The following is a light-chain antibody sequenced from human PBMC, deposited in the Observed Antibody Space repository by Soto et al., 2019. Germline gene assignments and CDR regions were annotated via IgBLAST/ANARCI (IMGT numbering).Light chain of an antibody. CDR2: GAS. V-gene: IGKV3-20*01. Sequence: EIVLTQSPGTLSLSPGERATLSCRASQSVSSSYLAWYQQKPGQAPRLLIYGASSRATGIPDRFSGSGSGTAFTLTISRLEPEDFAVYYCQQYGSSPSALTFGGGTKVEIK. J-gene: IGKJ4*01. CDR3: QQYGSSPSALT. CDR1: QSVSSSY.